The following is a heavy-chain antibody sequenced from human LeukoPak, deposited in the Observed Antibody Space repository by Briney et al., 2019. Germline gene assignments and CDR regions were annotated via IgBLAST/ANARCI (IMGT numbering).Heavy chain of an antibody. CDR2: IYTSGST. D-gene: IGHD2-21*02. V-gene: IGHV4-4*08. CDR3: ARERVWRYCGGDSCGWFDP. J-gene: IGHJ5*02. Sequence: SETLSLTCTVSEASFSIYYWTWIRQPPGKGLEWIGRIYTSGSTNYNPSLKSRVTISVDTSKNQFSLKLSSVTAADTAVYYCARERVWRYCGGDSCGWFDPWGQGTLVTVSS. CDR1: EASFSIYY.